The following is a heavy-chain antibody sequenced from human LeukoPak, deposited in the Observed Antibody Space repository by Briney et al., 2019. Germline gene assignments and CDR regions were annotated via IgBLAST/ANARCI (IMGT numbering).Heavy chain of an antibody. CDR3: ARDVGT. CDR1: GFTLSNNW. V-gene: IGHV3-74*01. Sequence: GGSLRLSCAASGFTLSNNWMHWVRQAPGKGLVWVSRINGDGSSTSYADSVKGRFTISRDNAKNTLYLQMSSLRAEDTAVYYCARDVGTWGQGTLVTVSS. CDR2: INGDGSST. D-gene: IGHD7-27*01. J-gene: IGHJ5*02.